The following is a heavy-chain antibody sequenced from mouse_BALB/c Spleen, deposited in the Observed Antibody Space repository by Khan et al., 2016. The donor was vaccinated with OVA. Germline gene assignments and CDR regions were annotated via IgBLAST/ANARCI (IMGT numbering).Heavy chain of an antibody. CDR2: ISRGGDYT. CDR3: SNHLTGSFSY. V-gene: IGHV5-6*01. Sequence: EVELVESGGDLVKPGGSLKLSCAASGFTFSSYSMSWVRQTPDKRLEWVASISRGGDYTYYLHSVKGRFTISRDNAKNTLYLQMSDLKSEDSAMYDCSNHLTGSFSYGGQGTLVTVSA. J-gene: IGHJ3*01. CDR1: GFTFSSYS. D-gene: IGHD4-1*01.